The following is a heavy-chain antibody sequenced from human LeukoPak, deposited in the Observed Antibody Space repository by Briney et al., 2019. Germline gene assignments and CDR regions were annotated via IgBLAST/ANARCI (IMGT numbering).Heavy chain of an antibody. J-gene: IGHJ3*02. V-gene: IGHV1-8*01. D-gene: IGHD3-16*02. CDR2: MNPASGNT. Sequence: ASVKVSCKASGYTFTSYDINWVRQAAGQGLEWMGYMNPASGNTGYAQKFQGRVTMTTDTSISTAYMELSSLRSEDTAVYYCARVPREIASIWGQGTMVTVSS. CDR3: ARVPREIASI. CDR1: GYTFTSYD.